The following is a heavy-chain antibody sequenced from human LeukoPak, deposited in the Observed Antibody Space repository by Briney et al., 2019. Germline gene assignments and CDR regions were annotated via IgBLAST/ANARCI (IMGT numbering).Heavy chain of an antibody. CDR2: IYTSGST. D-gene: IGHD1-26*01. CDR3: ARGLVGATENFDY. J-gene: IGHJ4*02. CDR1: GGSISSGSYY. V-gene: IGHV4-61*02. Sequence: PSETLSLTCTVSGGSISSGSYYWSWIRQPAGKGLEWIGRIYTSGSTNYNPSLKSRVTISVDTSKNQFSLKLSSVTAADTAVYYCARGLVGATENFDYWGQGTLVTVSS.